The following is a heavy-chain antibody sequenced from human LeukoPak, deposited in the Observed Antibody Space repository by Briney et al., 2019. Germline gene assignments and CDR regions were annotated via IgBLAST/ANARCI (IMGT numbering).Heavy chain of an antibody. D-gene: IGHD6-13*01. Sequence: GGSLRLSCAVSGFTLSTYWMTWVRQAPGKRLEWVASIKEDGSETRYVDSLKGRFTISRDNTKNSLYLQMNSLRAEDTAVYYCARLTDPGSNSWYRAFDIWGQGTVVTVSS. V-gene: IGHV3-7*01. CDR1: GFTLSTYW. J-gene: IGHJ3*02. CDR3: ARLTDPGSNSWYRAFDI. CDR2: IKEDGSET.